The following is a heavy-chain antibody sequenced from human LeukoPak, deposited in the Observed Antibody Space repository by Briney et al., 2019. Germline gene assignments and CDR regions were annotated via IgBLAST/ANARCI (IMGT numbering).Heavy chain of an antibody. D-gene: IGHD3-10*01. CDR1: GYRFTTYW. J-gene: IGHJ4*02. CDR2: IYPHDSDT. Sequence: GESLKISCKVSGYRFTTYWIAWVRQMPGEGLEWMGVIYPHDSDTAYSPSFQGHVTFSVDTSIDTAYLEWSSLKASDTAMYYCARAYYYGSGTYFDYWGQGTLVTVSS. CDR3: ARAYYYGSGTYFDY. V-gene: IGHV5-51*01.